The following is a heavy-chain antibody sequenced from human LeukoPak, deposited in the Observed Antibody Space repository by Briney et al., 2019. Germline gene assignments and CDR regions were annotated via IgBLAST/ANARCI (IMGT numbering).Heavy chain of an antibody. CDR2: ISYDGSNK. Sequence: PGRSLRLSCAASGLTFSIYAMYWVRQAPRKGREWGAVISYDGSNKYYADSVKGRFTISRDNSKNTLYLQMNSLRAEDTAIYYCAKAQQLWALDYWGQGTLVTVSS. CDR1: GLTFSIYA. J-gene: IGHJ4*02. CDR3: AKAQQLWALDY. V-gene: IGHV3-30*18. D-gene: IGHD3-10*01.